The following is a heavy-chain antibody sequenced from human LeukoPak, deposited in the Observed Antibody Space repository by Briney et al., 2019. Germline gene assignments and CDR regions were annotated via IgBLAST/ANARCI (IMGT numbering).Heavy chain of an antibody. J-gene: IGHJ4*02. CDR1: GFTFSSYS. CDR2: ISSSGSTI. Sequence: GGSLRLSCAASGFTFSSYSMNWVRQAPGKGLEWVSYISSSGSTIYYADSVKGRFTISRDNAKNSLYLQMNSLRAEDTAVYYCARWRYDILTGYYPFDYWGQGTLVTVSS. CDR3: ARWRYDILTGYYPFDY. D-gene: IGHD3-9*01. V-gene: IGHV3-48*04.